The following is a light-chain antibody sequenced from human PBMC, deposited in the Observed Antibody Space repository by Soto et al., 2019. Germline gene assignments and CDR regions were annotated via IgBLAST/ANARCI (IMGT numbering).Light chain of an antibody. CDR3: QQYGSSSWT. CDR1: QSVRSN. V-gene: IGKV3-20*01. J-gene: IGKJ1*01. Sequence: EIVMTQSPATLSVSPGERATLSCRASQSVRSNLAWYQQKPGQAPRLLINGASSRATGIPDRFSGSGSGTYFTLTISRLEPEDFAVYYCQQYGSSSWTFGQGTKVEIK. CDR2: GAS.